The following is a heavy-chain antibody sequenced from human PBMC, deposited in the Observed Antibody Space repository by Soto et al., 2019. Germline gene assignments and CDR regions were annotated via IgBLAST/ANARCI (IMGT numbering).Heavy chain of an antibody. CDR1: GLSLTTDRLG. Sequence: QITLKESGPTLVKPTQTLTLTCTFSGLSLTTDRLGVGWIRQPPGEALELLAVIYWDYTKTYRPSLESRLTITKDTSKNQVALTMTNSDSVDTATYYCAHAYGGRSLYWGQGTLVTVSS. D-gene: IGHD1-26*01. CDR3: AHAYGGRSLY. J-gene: IGHJ4*02. CDR2: IYWDYTK. V-gene: IGHV2-5*02.